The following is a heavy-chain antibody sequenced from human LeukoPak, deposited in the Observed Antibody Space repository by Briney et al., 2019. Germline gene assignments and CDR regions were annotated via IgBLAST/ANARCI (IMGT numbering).Heavy chain of an antibody. Sequence: PGGSLRLSCAASGFTFSSYGMHWVRQAPGKGLEWVAVIWYDGSNKYYADSVKGRFTTSRDNSKSTLYLQMNSLRAEDTAVYYCARVGHDYGDYLFDYWGQGTLVTVSS. J-gene: IGHJ4*02. CDR1: GFTFSSYG. CDR2: IWYDGSNK. V-gene: IGHV3-33*01. CDR3: ARVGHDYGDYLFDY. D-gene: IGHD4-17*01.